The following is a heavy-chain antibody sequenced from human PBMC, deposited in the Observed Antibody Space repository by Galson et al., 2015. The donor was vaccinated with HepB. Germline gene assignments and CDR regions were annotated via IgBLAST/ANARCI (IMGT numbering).Heavy chain of an antibody. Sequence: SLRLSCAASGFTFSSYSMNWVRQAPGKGLEWVSYISSSSSTIYYADSVKGRFTISRDNAKNSLYLQMNSLRDEDTAVYYCAREFSLPEYYYGMDVWGQGTTVTVSS. D-gene: IGHD1-14*01. J-gene: IGHJ6*02. V-gene: IGHV3-48*02. CDR3: AREFSLPEYYYGMDV. CDR1: GFTFSSYS. CDR2: ISSSSSTI.